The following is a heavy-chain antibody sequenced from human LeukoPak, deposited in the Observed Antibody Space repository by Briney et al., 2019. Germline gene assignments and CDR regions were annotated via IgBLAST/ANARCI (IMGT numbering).Heavy chain of an antibody. CDR3: ARASVRAGVNWFDP. D-gene: IGHD1-1*01. CDR2: INTNTGNP. CDR1: GYTFTSYA. J-gene: IGHJ5*02. V-gene: IGHV7-4-1*02. Sequence: GASVKVSCKASGYTFTSYAMNWVRQAPGQGHEWMGWINTNTGNPTYAQGFTGRFVFSLDTSVSTAYLQISSLKAADTAVYYCARASVRAGVNWFDPWGQGTLVTVSS.